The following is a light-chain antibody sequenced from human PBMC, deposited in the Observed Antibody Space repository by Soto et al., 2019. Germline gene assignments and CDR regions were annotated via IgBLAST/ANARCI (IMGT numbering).Light chain of an antibody. J-gene: IGLJ1*01. CDR1: NSDVGTYNF. CDR2: DVS. V-gene: IGLV2-14*03. Sequence: QSALTQPASVSGCPGQSITISCTGTNSDVGTYNFVSWYQQHPGKLPKLMIFDVSRRPSGVSDRFSGSKSGNTASLTISGLQAEDEGDYYCISYTSSSTHVFGSGTKLTVL. CDR3: ISYTSSSTHV.